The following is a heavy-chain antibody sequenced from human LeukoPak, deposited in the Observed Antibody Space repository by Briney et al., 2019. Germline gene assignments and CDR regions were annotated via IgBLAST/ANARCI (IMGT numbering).Heavy chain of an antibody. CDR2: IYPGDSDT. J-gene: IGHJ6*03. D-gene: IGHD3-10*01. CDR1: GNSFTSYW. V-gene: IGHV5-51*01. CDR3: ARHVVGGSGSYYSYYYYYVDV. Sequence: GESLKISCKGSGNSFTSYWIGWVRQMPGKGLEWMGIIYPGDSDTRYSPSFQGQVTISADKSISTAYLQWSSLKASDTAMYYCARHVVGGSGSYYSYYYYYVDVWGKGTTVTISS.